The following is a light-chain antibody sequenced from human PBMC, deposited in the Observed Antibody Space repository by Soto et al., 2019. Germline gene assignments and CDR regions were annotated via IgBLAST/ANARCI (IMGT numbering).Light chain of an antibody. CDR2: KAS. Sequence: DIQMTQSPSTLSASVGDRVTITCRASQRISTWLAWYQQKPGKAPKLLIYKASTLESGVPSRFSGSGSGTEFTLTISSLQPYDFATYYCQQYNSYSSFGQGTKVEIK. CDR3: QQYNSYSS. CDR1: QRISTW. V-gene: IGKV1-5*03. J-gene: IGKJ1*01.